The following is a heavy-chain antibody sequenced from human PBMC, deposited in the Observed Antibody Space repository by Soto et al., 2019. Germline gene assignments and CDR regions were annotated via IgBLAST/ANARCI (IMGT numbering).Heavy chain of an antibody. J-gene: IGHJ6*02. CDR1: GFTVSSNY. CDR3: ARGGYDCSSTSCYYYYGMDV. V-gene: IGHV3-66*03. Sequence: EVQLVESGGGLIQPGGSLRLSCAASGFTVSSNYMSWVRQAPGKGLEWVSVIYSCGSTYYADSVKGRFTISRDNSKNTLYLQMNSLRAEDTAVYYCARGGYDCSSTSCYYYYGMDVWGQGTTVTVSS. CDR2: IYSCGST. D-gene: IGHD2-2*01.